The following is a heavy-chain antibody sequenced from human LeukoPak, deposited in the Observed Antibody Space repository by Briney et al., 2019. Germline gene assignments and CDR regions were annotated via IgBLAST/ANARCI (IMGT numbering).Heavy chain of an antibody. CDR3: ARSGSSWYPSPYNWFDP. CDR2: IIPILGIA. D-gene: IGHD6-13*01. J-gene: IGHJ5*02. CDR1: GGTFSSYA. Sequence: SVKVSCKASGGTFSSYAISWVRQAPGQGLEWTGRIIPILGIANYAQKFQGRVTITADKSTSTAYMELSSLRSEDTAVYYCARSGSSWYPSPYNWFDPWGQGTLVTVSS. V-gene: IGHV1-69*04.